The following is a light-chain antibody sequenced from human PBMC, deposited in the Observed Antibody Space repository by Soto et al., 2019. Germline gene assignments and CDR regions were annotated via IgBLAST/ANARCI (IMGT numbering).Light chain of an antibody. V-gene: IGKV1-5*03. CDR1: QSISSW. CDR3: QQYYTYPWT. J-gene: IGKJ1*01. Sequence: DIQMTQSPSTLSASEGDRVTITCRASQSISSWLAWYQQRPGKAPKLLIYKASNLESGVPSRFSGSGSGTELTLTISSLHPDDFATYYCQQYYTYPWTFGPGTKVEIK. CDR2: KAS.